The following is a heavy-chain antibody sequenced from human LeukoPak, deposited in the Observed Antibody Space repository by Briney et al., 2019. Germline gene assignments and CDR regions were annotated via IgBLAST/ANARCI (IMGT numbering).Heavy chain of an antibody. D-gene: IGHD3-22*01. J-gene: IGHJ4*02. Sequence: GGSLRLSCAASGFTFSSYWMHWVRQAPGKGLGWVSRINSDGSSTSYADSVKDRFTISRDNAKNTLYLQMNSLRAEDTAVYYCARVDTMTTVYWGQGTLVTVSS. CDR1: GFTFSSYW. V-gene: IGHV3-74*01. CDR2: INSDGSST. CDR3: ARVDTMTTVY.